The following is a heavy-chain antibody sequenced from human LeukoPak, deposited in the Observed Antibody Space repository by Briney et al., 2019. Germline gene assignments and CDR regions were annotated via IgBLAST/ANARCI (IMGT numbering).Heavy chain of an antibody. D-gene: IGHD6-19*01. CDR2: INPNSGGT. J-gene: IGHJ1*01. V-gene: IGHV1-2*04. CDR3: ARGQAVYSSGWFAEYFQH. Sequence: ASVKVSCKASGYTFTRYYMHWVRQAPGQGLEWMGWINPNSGGTNYAQKFQGWVTMTRDTSISTAYMELSRLRSDDTAVYYCARGQAVYSSGWFAEYFQHWGQGTLVTVSS. CDR1: GYTFTRYY.